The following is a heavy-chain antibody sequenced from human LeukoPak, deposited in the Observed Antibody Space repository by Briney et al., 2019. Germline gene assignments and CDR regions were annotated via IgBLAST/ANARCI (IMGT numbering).Heavy chain of an antibody. CDR3: ARRAAGGYYDSNVWFDP. Sequence: SETLSLTCAVSGYSISSGYYWGWIRQPPGKGVEWIGSIYHSGSTYYNPSLKSRVTISVDTSKNQFSLKLSSVTAADTAVHYCARRAAGGYYDSNVWFDPWGQGTLVTVSS. J-gene: IGHJ5*02. CDR2: IYHSGST. D-gene: IGHD3-22*01. CDR1: GYSISSGYY. V-gene: IGHV4-38-2*01.